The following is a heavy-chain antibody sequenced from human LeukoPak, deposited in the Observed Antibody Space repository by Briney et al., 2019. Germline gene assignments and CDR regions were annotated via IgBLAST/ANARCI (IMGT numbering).Heavy chain of an antibody. V-gene: IGHV3-23*01. D-gene: IGHD4-17*01. Sequence: GGSLRLSCAASGFTFSSYAMSWVRQAPGKGLEWVSAISGSGGSTYYADSVKGRFTISRDSSKNTLYLQMNSLRAEDTAVCYCTKDRLGGDYADAFDIWGQGTMVTVSS. CDR2: ISGSGGST. CDR3: TKDRLGGDYADAFDI. CDR1: GFTFSSYA. J-gene: IGHJ3*02.